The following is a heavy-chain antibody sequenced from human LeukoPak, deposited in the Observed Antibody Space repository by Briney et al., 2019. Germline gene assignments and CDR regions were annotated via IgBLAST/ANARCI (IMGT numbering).Heavy chain of an antibody. D-gene: IGHD6-13*01. CDR1: GFTVSSNY. J-gene: IGHJ4*02. CDR3: ARVSGSSWYYFDY. CDR2: IYSGGST. V-gene: IGHV3-53*01. Sequence: GGSLRLSCAASGFTVSSNYMSWVRQAPGKGLEWVSVIYSGGSTYYADSVKGRFTISRDNSKNTLYLQMNSLRAEDTAVYYCARVSGSSWYYFDYWGQGTLVTVSS.